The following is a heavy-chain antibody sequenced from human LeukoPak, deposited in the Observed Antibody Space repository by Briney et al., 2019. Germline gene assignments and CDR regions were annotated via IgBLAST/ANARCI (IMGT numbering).Heavy chain of an antibody. CDR2: INHSGST. D-gene: IGHD6-19*01. Sequence: SETLSLTCAVYGGSFSGYYWSWSRPPPGKGLELIGEINHSGSTNYNPSLKSRVTISVDTSKNQFSLKLSSVTAADTAVYYCARGLQWLVRGGFDYWGQGTLVTVSS. CDR3: ARGLQWLVRGGFDY. V-gene: IGHV4-34*01. CDR1: GGSFSGYY. J-gene: IGHJ4*02.